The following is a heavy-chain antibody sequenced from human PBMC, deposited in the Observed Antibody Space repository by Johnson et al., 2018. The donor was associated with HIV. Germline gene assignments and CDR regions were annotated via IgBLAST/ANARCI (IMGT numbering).Heavy chain of an antibody. CDR3: AREESSSSRDGFDI. Sequence: EVQLVESGGGVVHPGRSLRLSCAASGFTFSYYSMHWVRQAPGKGLEWVSALSGTGDSTYYAYSVKGRFTISRDNSKNTLYLQMNSLRVEDTAVYYCAREESSSSRDGFDIWGQGTMVTVSS. D-gene: IGHD6-6*01. CDR1: GFTFSYYS. V-gene: IGHV3-23*04. CDR2: LSGTGDST. J-gene: IGHJ3*02.